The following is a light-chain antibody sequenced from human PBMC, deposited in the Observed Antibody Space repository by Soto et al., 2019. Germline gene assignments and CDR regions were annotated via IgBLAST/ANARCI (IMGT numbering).Light chain of an antibody. CDR2: GAS. CDR1: QSVSSY. J-gene: IGKJ5*01. V-gene: IGKV3-11*01. Sequence: EIVLTQSPATLSLSPGERATLSCRASQSVSSYLAWYQQKPGQAPRLLIYGASTRATGIPARFSGSGSGTDFTLTISNLEPEDFAVYYCQQRSNWPPFTFGQGTRLEIK. CDR3: QQRSNWPPFT.